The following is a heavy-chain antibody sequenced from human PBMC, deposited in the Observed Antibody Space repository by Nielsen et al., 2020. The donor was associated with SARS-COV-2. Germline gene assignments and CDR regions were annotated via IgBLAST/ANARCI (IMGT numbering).Heavy chain of an antibody. D-gene: IGHD5/OR15-5a*01. Sequence: GGSLRLSCAASGFTFGRSWMHWVRQAPGKGLVWVSRINSDGRTTTYADSVKGRFTISRDNAKNTLYLQMNSLRAEDTAVYYCARTKFYDSGVDPWGQGTLVTVSS. CDR3: ARTKFYDSGVDP. CDR1: GFTFGRSW. J-gene: IGHJ5*02. V-gene: IGHV3-74*01. CDR2: INSDGRTT.